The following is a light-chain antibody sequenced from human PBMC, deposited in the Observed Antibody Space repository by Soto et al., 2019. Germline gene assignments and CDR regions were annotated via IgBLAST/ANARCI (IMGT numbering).Light chain of an antibody. V-gene: IGLV2-11*01. CDR1: SSDLSDYKY. J-gene: IGLJ3*02. Sequence: QSALTQPRSVSGSPGQSVTISCIGISSDLSDYKYVSWYQEFPGKAPKLIIYDVDKRPSGVPDRFSGSKSGNTASLTISGLQAEDEADYFCCSYTGTYTVVFGGGTKLTVL. CDR3: CSYTGTYTVV. CDR2: DVD.